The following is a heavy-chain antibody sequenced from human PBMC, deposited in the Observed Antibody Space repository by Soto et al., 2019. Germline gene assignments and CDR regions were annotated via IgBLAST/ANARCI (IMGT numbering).Heavy chain of an antibody. J-gene: IGHJ4*02. D-gene: IGHD2-8*01. CDR1: GDSLRSSYHY. Sequence: SETLSLTCTVSGDSLRSSYHYWGWLRQLPGKGREWIGSMYYTGNTYYNPSLKSRVSISVDMDTNEMSLRLRAEGVADTDVYYCVRVEMYARDFPLNFGRRGQGALVT. CDR3: VRVEMYARDFPLNFGR. CDR2: MYYTGNT. V-gene: IGHV4-39*01.